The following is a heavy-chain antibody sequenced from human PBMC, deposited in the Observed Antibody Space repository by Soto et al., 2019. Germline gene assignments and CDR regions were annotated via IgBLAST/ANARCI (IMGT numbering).Heavy chain of an antibody. J-gene: IGHJ4*02. CDR1: GGSFSVYY. CDR3: GSGDYVTFDY. Sequence: QVQLQQWGAGLLKPSETLSLTCAVYGGSFSVYYWSWIRHPPGKGLVWIGEINHSGSTNYNPSLKSRVTISVDTSKNQFSLRLSSVTAADTAVYYCGSGDYVTFDYWGQGTLVTVSS. V-gene: IGHV4-34*01. D-gene: IGHD4-17*01. CDR2: INHSGST.